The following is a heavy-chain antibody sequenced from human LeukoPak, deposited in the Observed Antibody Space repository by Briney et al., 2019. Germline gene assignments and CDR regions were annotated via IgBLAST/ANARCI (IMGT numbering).Heavy chain of an antibody. D-gene: IGHD2-2*01. CDR2: IYTSGST. J-gene: IGHJ6*02. CDR1: GGSISSYY. V-gene: IGHV4-4*07. Sequence: SEILSLTCTVSGGSISSYYWSWIRQPAGKGLEWVGRIYTSGSTNYNPSPKSRVTMSVDTSKNQFSLKLSSVTAADTAVYYCARDRVLQLLYKPPYYYYGMDVWGQGTTVTVSS. CDR3: ARDRVLQLLYKPPYYYYGMDV.